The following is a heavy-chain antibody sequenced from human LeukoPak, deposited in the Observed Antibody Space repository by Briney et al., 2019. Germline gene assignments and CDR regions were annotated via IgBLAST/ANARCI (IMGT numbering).Heavy chain of an antibody. J-gene: IGHJ4*02. V-gene: IGHV3-30-3*01. CDR3: ARETEDGYNYVNY. D-gene: IGHD5-24*01. CDR2: ISDDGSNK. Sequence: PGGSLRLSCAASGFTFSSYAMHWVRQAPGKGLEWVAGISDDGSNKYYADSVKGGVTISSDNSKNTLYLQMNSLRAEDTAVYYCARETEDGYNYVNYWGQGTLVTVSS. CDR1: GFTFSSYA.